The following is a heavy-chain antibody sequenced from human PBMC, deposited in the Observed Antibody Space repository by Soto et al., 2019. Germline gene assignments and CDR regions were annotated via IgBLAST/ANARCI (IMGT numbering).Heavy chain of an antibody. J-gene: IGHJ6*03. CDR2: IYYSGST. Sequence: SETLSLTCAVYGGSFSSYYWSWIRQPPGKGLEWIGYIYYSGSTNYNPSLKSRVTISVDTSKNQFSLKLSSVTAADTAVYYCARHVARYCSSTSCYAGDYYYYYYMDVWGKGTTVTVS. CDR3: ARHVARYCSSTSCYAGDYYYYYYMDV. CDR1: GGSFSSYY. D-gene: IGHD2-2*01. V-gene: IGHV4-59*08.